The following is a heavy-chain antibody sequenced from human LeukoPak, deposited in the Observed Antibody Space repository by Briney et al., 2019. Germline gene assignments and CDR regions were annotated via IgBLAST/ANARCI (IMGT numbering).Heavy chain of an antibody. D-gene: IGHD5-24*01. J-gene: IGHJ4*02. V-gene: IGHV3-7*01. CDR3: ARLLGTATTYDY. Sequence: GGSLTLSCAASGFTFSTHWMSWVCQAPGKGLEWVASINPDGSQKYYLDSVKGRFTISRDNTKNSLYLQMYSLGAEDTAVYYCARLLGTATTYDYWGQGTLVTVSS. CDR2: INPDGSQK. CDR1: GFTFSTHW.